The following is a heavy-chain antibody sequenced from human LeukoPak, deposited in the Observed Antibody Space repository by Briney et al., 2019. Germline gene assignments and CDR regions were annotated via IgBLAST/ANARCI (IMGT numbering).Heavy chain of an antibody. Sequence: GGSLRLSCVASRFTFSRYGMHWVRQAPGKGLEWVAAIWYDGSSKYYADSVKGRFTISRDNSKSTLYLQMNSLRAEDTALYYCARDPSGDWVLDYWGQGTLVTVSS. CDR3: ARDPSGDWVLDY. CDR2: IWYDGSSK. V-gene: IGHV3-33*01. D-gene: IGHD3-10*01. J-gene: IGHJ4*02. CDR1: RFTFSRYG.